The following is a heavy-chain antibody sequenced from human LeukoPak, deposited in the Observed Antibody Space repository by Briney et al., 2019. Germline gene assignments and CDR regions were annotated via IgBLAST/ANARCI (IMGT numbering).Heavy chain of an antibody. CDR1: GFTFSSYS. D-gene: IGHD6-6*01. Sequence: PGGSLRLSCAASGFTFSSYSMNWVRQAPGKGLEWVSSISSSSSYIYYADSVKGRLTISRDNAKNSLYLQMNSLRAEDTAVYYCARRGSSSVADYWGQGTLVTVSS. V-gene: IGHV3-21*01. CDR2: ISSSSSYI. CDR3: ARRGSSSVADY. J-gene: IGHJ4*02.